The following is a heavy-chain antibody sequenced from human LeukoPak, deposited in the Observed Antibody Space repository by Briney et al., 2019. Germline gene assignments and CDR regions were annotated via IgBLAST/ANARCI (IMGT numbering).Heavy chain of an antibody. D-gene: IGHD1-26*01. CDR2: INPSGGST. CDR1: GYTFTNYC. V-gene: IGHV1-46*01. CDR3: AREGRYSGSFDFDY. J-gene: IGHJ4*02. Sequence: ASVKVSCKASGYTFTNYCMHWVRQAPGEGLEWMGIINPSGGSTSYAQKFQGRVTMTRDTSTSTAYMELSSLRSEGTAVYYCAREGRYSGSFDFDYWGQGTLVTVSS.